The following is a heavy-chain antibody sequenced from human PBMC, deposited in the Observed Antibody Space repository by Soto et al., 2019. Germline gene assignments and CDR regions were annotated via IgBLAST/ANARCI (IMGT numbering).Heavy chain of an antibody. Sequence: QLQLQESGSGLVRPSPTLSLTCAVSGGSISSGGYSWNWIRQPPGKGLEWSGYIYHSGSTLYNPSRKRRGTISAGKSKNQVSRRLYSGTAADTAVYYGARDQREGNWFDPWGQGTLVTVSS. V-gene: IGHV4-30-2*01. CDR2: IYHSGST. J-gene: IGHJ5*02. CDR3: ARDQREGNWFDP. CDR1: GGSISSGGYS.